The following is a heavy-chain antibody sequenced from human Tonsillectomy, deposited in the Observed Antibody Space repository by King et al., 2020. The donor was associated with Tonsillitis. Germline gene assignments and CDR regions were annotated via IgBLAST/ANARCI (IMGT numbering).Heavy chain of an antibody. D-gene: IGHD1-20*01. Sequence: TLKESGPTLVKPTQTLTLTCTFSGFSLSTSGVAVGWIRQPPGKALEWLALIYWNDDKRYSPSLKSRLTITKDTSKNQVVLTMTNMDPVDTATYYCAHIRDNWNDLSEYFHHWGQGTLVTVSS. CDR2: IYWNDDK. CDR3: AHIRDNWNDLSEYFHH. V-gene: IGHV2-5*01. J-gene: IGHJ1*01. CDR1: GFSLSTSGVA.